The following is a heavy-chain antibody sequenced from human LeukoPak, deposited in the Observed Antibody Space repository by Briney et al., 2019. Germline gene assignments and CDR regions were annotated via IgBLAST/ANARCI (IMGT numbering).Heavy chain of an antibody. Sequence: GGSLRLSCAASGFSFSSNWMAWLRQAPGKGLEWVANINADGSEKSYAESVKGRFTISRDNARTSMYLQMDSLRVDDTAVYSFARWGIQATIDYWGQGALVTVS. CDR1: GFSFSSNW. V-gene: IGHV3-7*01. CDR3: ARWGIQATIDY. D-gene: IGHD1-26*01. J-gene: IGHJ4*02. CDR2: INADGSEK.